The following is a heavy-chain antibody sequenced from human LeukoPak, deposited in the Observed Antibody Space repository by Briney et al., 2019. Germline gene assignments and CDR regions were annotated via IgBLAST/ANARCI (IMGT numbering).Heavy chain of an antibody. Sequence: PGGSLRLSCAASGFTFSSYWMTWVRQAPGRGLEWVANIKQDGTEMYYVDSVKGRFTISRDNAKNSLYLQMNSLRAEDTAVYHCTKDGYYSTYWGQGTLVTVSS. CDR3: TKDGYYSTY. V-gene: IGHV3-7*01. CDR1: GFTFSSYW. D-gene: IGHD3-3*01. CDR2: IKQDGTEM. J-gene: IGHJ4*02.